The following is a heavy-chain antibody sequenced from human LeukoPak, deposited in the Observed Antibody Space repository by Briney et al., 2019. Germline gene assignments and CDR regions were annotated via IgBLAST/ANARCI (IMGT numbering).Heavy chain of an antibody. V-gene: IGHV3-48*01. CDR1: GFTFSSYT. D-gene: IGHD6-25*01. J-gene: IGHJ6*03. CDR2: IGTSSTTI. CDR3: ARFAAGGSYYYYMDV. Sequence: HPGGSLRLSCAASGFTFSSYTMNWVRQPPGKGLEWVSNIGTSSTTIYYADSVKGRFTISRDNAKNSPYLQMNSLRADDTAVYYCARFAAGGSYYYYMDVWGKGTTVTVSS.